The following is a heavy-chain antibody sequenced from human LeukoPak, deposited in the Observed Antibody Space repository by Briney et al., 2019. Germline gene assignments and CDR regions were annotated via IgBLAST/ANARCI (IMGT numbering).Heavy chain of an antibody. CDR1: GYRFTSYW. CDR3: ARLCAAVAGTLPYDYH. V-gene: IGHV5-51*01. Sequence: GESLKISCQGSGYRFTSYWIVWVRQMPGKGLEWMGIIYPGDSDTRYSPSFQGQVTISADKSISTAYLQWSSLKASDTAMYYCARLCAAVAGTLPYDYHRGQGTLVTVSS. CDR2: IYPGDSDT. D-gene: IGHD6-19*01. J-gene: IGHJ4*02.